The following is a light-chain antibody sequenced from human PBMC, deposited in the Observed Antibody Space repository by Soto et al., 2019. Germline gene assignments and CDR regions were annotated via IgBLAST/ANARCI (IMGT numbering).Light chain of an antibody. CDR1: QSVNNY. Sequence: EVVLTQSPATLSLSPGDGATLSCRASQSVNNYLAWYQQKPGRAPRILIYDTSNRATDIPARFSGSGSGTDFTLTISSVEPEDSALYYCQQYGNLITFGQGTRLELK. V-gene: IGKV3-11*01. CDR3: QQYGNLIT. CDR2: DTS. J-gene: IGKJ5*01.